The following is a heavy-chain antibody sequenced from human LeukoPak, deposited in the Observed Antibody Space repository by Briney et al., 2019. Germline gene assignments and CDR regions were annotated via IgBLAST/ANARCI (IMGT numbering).Heavy chain of an antibody. CDR2: IIPVLNVT. CDR3: ARDQGLTAPPPYGLDV. D-gene: IGHD5-18*01. J-gene: IGHJ6*02. Sequence: GSSVKVSCKASGYTFSRYGISWVRQAPGQGLEWMGRIIPVLNVTTYAQRFQGRVTITADTSTSTVYMELSSLRYEETAVYYCARDQGLTAPPPYGLDVWGQGTTVTVSS. V-gene: IGHV1-69*04. CDR1: GYTFSRYG.